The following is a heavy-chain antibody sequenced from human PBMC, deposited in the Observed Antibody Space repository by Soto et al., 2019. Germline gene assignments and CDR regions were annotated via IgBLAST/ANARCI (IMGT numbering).Heavy chain of an antibody. Sequence: QVQLQESGPGLVKPSETLSLTCTVSGGYINSHYWTWIRQPPGKGLEWIGYIYYSGSTDYNPSLTSRVTILTDKSKSHSSLRLTCLTAADTAVYYCARSTWGYAFAIWGQGAVVTVSS. CDR2: IYYSGST. CDR1: GGYINSHY. D-gene: IGHD3-16*01. V-gene: IGHV4-59*08. J-gene: IGHJ3*02. CDR3: ARSTWGYAFAI.